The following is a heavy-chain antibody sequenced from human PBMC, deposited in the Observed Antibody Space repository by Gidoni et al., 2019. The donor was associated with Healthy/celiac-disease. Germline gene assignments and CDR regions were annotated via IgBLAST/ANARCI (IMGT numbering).Heavy chain of an antibody. CDR1: GYTFTSYG. CDR3: ARLDYSNYVPYYYYYGMDV. CDR2: ISAYNGNT. V-gene: IGHV1-18*01. Sequence: QVQLVQSGAEVKKPGAPVKVSCKAAGYTFTSYGSSWVRQAPGQGLEWMGWISAYNGNTNYAQKLQGRVTMTTDTSTSTAYMELRSLRSDDTAVYYCARLDYSNYVPYYYYYGMDVWGQGTTVTVSS. J-gene: IGHJ6*02. D-gene: IGHD4-4*01.